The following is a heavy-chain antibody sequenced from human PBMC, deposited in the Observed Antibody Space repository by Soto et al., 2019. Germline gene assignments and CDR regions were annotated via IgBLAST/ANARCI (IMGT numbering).Heavy chain of an antibody. CDR1: GGSISSYY. CDR3: ARGSGYCSGGSCLDAFDI. V-gene: IGHV4-59*01. CDR2: IYYSGST. Sequence: SETLSLTCTVSGGSISSYYWSWIRQPPGKGLEWIGYIYYSGSTNYNPSLKSRVTISVDTSKNQFSLKLSSVTAADTAAYYCARGSGYCSGGSCLDAFDIWGQGTMVTVSS. D-gene: IGHD2-15*01. J-gene: IGHJ3*02.